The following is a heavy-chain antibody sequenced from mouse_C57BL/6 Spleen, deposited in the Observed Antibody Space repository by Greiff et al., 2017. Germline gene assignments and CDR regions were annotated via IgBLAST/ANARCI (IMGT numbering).Heavy chain of an antibody. CDR1: GYTFTSYW. CDR2: IDPSDSYT. CDR3: AKRGYRNYCSFGV. D-gene: IGHD1-3*01. Sequence: VQLQQSGAELVMPGASVKLSCKASGYTFTSYWMHWVKQRPGQGLEWIGEIDPSDSYTNYNQKFKGKSTLTVDKSSSTAYMQLSSLNSEDSSFYYYAKRGYRNYCSFGVWATGPPATVSS. J-gene: IGHJ1*02. V-gene: IGHV1-69*01.